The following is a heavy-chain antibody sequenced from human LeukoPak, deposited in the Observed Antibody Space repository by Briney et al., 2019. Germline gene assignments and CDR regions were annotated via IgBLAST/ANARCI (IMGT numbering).Heavy chain of an antibody. CDR2: ISGSGGST. Sequence: GGSLRLSCAASGFTFSSYAMSWVRQAPGKGLEWVSAISGSGGSTYYADSVKGRFTISRDNSKNTLYLQMNSLRAEDTAVYYCAKLRKGSGSYYWFDPWGQGTQVTVSS. CDR3: AKLRKGSGSYYWFDP. V-gene: IGHV3-23*01. D-gene: IGHD1-26*01. J-gene: IGHJ5*02. CDR1: GFTFSSYA.